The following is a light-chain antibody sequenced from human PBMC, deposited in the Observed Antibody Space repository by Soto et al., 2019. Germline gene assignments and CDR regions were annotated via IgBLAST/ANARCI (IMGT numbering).Light chain of an antibody. CDR3: QSFDRSRGGV. Sequence: NFMLTQPHSVSESPGKTVTISCTGSGGSIASNFVQWFQQRPGSAPFTVIYEDNRRSSGVPDRFSGSIDSSSNSASLTISGLETEDEADYYCQSFDRSRGGVFGGGTKLTVL. J-gene: IGLJ2*01. CDR1: GGSIASNF. CDR2: EDN. V-gene: IGLV6-57*02.